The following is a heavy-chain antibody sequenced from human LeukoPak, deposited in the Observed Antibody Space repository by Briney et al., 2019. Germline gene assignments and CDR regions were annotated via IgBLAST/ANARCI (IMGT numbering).Heavy chain of an antibody. CDR1: SGSFSSYY. J-gene: IGHJ4*02. CDR3: ASYSDTTRVIDY. Sequence: LETLSLTCTVSSGSFSSYYCNWIRPPAGKGLEWISRIYITGSTYYNPFLKSRVTISVDSSKNQCSLKVSAVAAEDTAVYYCASYSDTTRVIDYWGQGTLVTVSS. CDR2: IYITGST. V-gene: IGHV4-4*07. D-gene: IGHD5-18*01.